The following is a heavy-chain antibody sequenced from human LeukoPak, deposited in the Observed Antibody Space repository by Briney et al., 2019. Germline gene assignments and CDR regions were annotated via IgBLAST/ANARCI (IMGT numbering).Heavy chain of an antibody. Sequence: GGALRLSCAASGFTLRSYATSWVPHAPREGLEWVSAISGSGGSTYSADSVKGRFTISRDNSKNTLYLQMNSLRAEDTAVYYCATPLGASAPPYYYYGMDVWGQGTTVTVSS. CDR3: ATPLGASAPPYYYYGMDV. D-gene: IGHD2-2*01. CDR2: ISGSGGST. CDR1: GFTLRSYA. J-gene: IGHJ6*02. V-gene: IGHV3-23*01.